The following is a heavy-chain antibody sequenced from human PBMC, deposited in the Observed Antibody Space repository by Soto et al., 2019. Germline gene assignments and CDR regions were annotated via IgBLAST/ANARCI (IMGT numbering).Heavy chain of an antibody. CDR2: IIPILGIA. V-gene: IGHV1-69*02. D-gene: IGHD3-22*01. CDR1: GGTFSSYT. Sequence: SVKVSCKASGGTFSSYTISWVRQAPGQGLEWMGRIIPILGIANYAQKFQGRVTITADKSTSTAYMELSSLRSEDTAVYYCARYAYDSSGYYSDYWGQGTLVTAPQ. CDR3: ARYAYDSSGYYSDY. J-gene: IGHJ4*02.